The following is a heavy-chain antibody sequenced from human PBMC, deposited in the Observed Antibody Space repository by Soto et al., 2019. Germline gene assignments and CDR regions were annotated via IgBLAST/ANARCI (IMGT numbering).Heavy chain of an antibody. V-gene: IGHV3-15*07. CDR1: CFTFINAW. CDR3: TKYPYSPRDY. CDR2: VKSKNDGGKT. J-gene: IGHJ4*02. D-gene: IGHD4-4*01. Sequence: EVQMVESGGGLVQPGGSLRLSCATSCFTFINAWMNWVRQAPGTGLEWVGRVKSKNDGGKTDYAAPVKGRFTISRDDSKKTLFLQMNSLKIEDTAMYYCTKYPYSPRDYWGQGTLVTVSS.